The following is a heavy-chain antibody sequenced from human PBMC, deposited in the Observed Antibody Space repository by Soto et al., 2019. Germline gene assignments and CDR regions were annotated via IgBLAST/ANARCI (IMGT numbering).Heavy chain of an antibody. V-gene: IGHV1-18*01. J-gene: IGHJ4*02. CDR2: ISAYNGNT. Sequence: ASVKVSCKASGYTFTSYGISWVRQAPGQGLEWMGWISAYNGNTNYAQKLQGRVTMTTDTSTSTAYMELRSLRSDDTAVYYCARTLTYYYDSSGYPWYFDYWGQGTLVTVSS. CDR3: ARTLTYYYDSSGYPWYFDY. CDR1: GYTFTSYG. D-gene: IGHD3-22*01.